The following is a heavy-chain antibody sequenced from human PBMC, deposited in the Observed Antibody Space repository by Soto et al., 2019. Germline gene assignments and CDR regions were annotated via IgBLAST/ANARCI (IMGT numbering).Heavy chain of an antibody. V-gene: IGHV5-51*01. CDR1: GYSFTSYW. CDR2: IYPGDSDT. CDR3: ARSQHYVWGSYRYTGGFDY. Sequence: PGESLKISCKGSGYSFTSYWIGWVRQMPGKGLEWMGIIYPGDSDTRYSPSFQGQVTISADKSISTAYLQWSSLKASDTAMYYCARSQHYVWGSYRYTGGFDYWGQGTLVTVS. D-gene: IGHD3-16*02. J-gene: IGHJ4*02.